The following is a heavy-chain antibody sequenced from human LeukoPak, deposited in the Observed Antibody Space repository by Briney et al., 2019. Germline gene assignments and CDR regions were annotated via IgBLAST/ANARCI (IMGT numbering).Heavy chain of an antibody. J-gene: IGHJ6*03. CDR3: TRVEETATTAAIIRKYSYYYYYMDV. D-gene: IGHD4-11*01. CDR2: IKQDGSEK. V-gene: IGHV3-7*01. CDR1: GFTFSTYR. Sequence: GGSLRLSCAASGFTFSTYRMSWVRQAPGKGLEWVANIKQDGSEKHYVDSVKGRFTISRDNAKNSLYLQMSSLRAEDTAVYYCTRVEETATTAAIIRKYSYYYYYMDVWGRGNTVTVSS.